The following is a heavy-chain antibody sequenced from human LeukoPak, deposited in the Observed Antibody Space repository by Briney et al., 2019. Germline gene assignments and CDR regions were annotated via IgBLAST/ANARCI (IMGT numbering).Heavy chain of an antibody. CDR1: GGSISSYY. CDR2: IYTSGST. V-gene: IGHV4-4*07. Sequence: SETLSLTCTVSGGSISSYYWSWIRQPAGKGLEWIGRIYTSGSTNYNPSLKSRVTISVDTSKNQFSLKLSSVTAADTAVYYCARVILHYYGSGSYYNGLKDAFDIWGQGTMVTVSS. J-gene: IGHJ3*02. D-gene: IGHD3-10*01. CDR3: ARVILHYYGSGSYYNGLKDAFDI.